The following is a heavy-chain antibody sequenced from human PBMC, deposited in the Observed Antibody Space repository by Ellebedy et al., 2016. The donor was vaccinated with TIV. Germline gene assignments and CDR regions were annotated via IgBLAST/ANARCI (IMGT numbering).Heavy chain of an antibody. CDR1: GFTFSSYA. Sequence: GESLKISXAASGFTFSSYAMSWVRQAPGKGLEWVSAISGSGGSTYYADSVKGRFTISRDNSKNTLYLQMNSLRAEDTAVYYCAKRNPRRPLHFDYWGQGTLVTVSS. J-gene: IGHJ4*02. CDR3: AKRNPRRPLHFDY. CDR2: ISGSGGST. V-gene: IGHV3-23*01.